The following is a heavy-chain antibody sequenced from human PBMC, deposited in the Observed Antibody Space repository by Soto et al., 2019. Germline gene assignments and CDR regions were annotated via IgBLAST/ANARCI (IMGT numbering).Heavy chain of an antibody. J-gene: IGHJ4*02. CDR2: IYYSGIT. V-gene: IGHV4-30-4*01. Sequence: LALTSPVPSCSITSADFIWTCLRQPPGKRLEWLGYIYYSGITYYSPTLKDRLIISINTTRNQFSLNLNSVNAADTAVYFCGREPYLPMARNDFWGQGAQVTVSS. CDR1: SCSITSADFI. CDR3: GREPYLPMARNDF. D-gene: IGHD3-10*01.